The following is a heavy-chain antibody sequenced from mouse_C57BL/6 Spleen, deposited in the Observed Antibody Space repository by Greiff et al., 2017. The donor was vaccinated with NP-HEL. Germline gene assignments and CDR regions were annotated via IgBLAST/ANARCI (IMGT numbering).Heavy chain of an antibody. CDR2: FDPENGDT. V-gene: IGHV14-4*01. D-gene: IGHD1-1*01. CDR1: GFNIKDDY. CDR3: TTGGSSGNYFDY. J-gene: IGHJ2*01. Sequence: VQLQQSGAELVRPGASVKLSCTASGFNIKDDYMHWVKQRPEQGLEWIGWFDPENGDTEYASKFQGKATITADTSSNTAYLQLSSLTSEDTAVYYCTTGGSSGNYFDYWGQGTTLTVSS.